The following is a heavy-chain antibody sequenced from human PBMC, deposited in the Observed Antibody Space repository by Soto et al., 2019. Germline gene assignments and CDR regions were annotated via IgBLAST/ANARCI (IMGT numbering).Heavy chain of an antibody. D-gene: IGHD1-26*01. CDR3: ATIRGVGAEMAAFEP. V-gene: IGHV1-24*01. Sequence: QVQLVQSGTEVKKPGASVRVSCKVSGNTLVDLSMHWVRQAPGKGLEWMGGFDPEDGETIYAQNFQGRLSMADDTSADAAYMELSSLRSEDTAVYYCATIRGVGAEMAAFEPWGQGTLVTVS. CDR1: GNTLVDLS. CDR2: FDPEDGET. J-gene: IGHJ5*02.